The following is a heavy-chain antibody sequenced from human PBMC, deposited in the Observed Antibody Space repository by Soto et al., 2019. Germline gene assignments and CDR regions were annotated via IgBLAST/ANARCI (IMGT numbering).Heavy chain of an antibody. J-gene: IGHJ5*02. CDR1: GFIFGISW. Sequence: GGSLRLSCEASGFIFGISWMSWVRQAPGKGLEWVANIKEDESEKYYVDSVKGRFTISGDNAKNSLYLQMNSLRAEDTAVYYCARDFSGSLWFDPRGQGTLVTVSS. CDR3: ARDFSGSLWFDP. CDR2: IKEDESEK. V-gene: IGHV3-7*01. D-gene: IGHD6-19*01.